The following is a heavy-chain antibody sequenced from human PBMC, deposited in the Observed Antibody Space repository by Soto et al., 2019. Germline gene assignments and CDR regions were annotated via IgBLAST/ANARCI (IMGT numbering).Heavy chain of an antibody. V-gene: IGHV4-30-4*02. CDR3: ARSVAVPGAHIDY. D-gene: IGHD6-19*01. CDR1: GGSITSGDNY. J-gene: IGHJ4*02. Sequence: PSETLSLTCTVSGGSITSGDNYWSWIRQPPGKGLEWIGYIYYSGHTYYNPSLKSRLTISVDTSKNHFSLRLSSVTAADTAVYFCARSVAVPGAHIDYWGQGAQVTVSS. CDR2: IYYSGHT.